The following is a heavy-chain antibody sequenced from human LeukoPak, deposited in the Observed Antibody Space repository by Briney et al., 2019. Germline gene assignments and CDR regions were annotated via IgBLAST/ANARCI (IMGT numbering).Heavy chain of an antibody. V-gene: IGHV3-20*04. CDR1: GFTFDDYG. D-gene: IGHD3-22*01. CDR3: ARLYYYERSGYFFDY. CDR2: INWNGSST. Sequence: GGSLRLSCAASGFTFDDYGMSWVRQAPGKGLEWVSGINWNGSSTGYADSVKGRFTISRDNAKNSLHLQMNSPRAEDTALYYCARLYYYERSGYFFDYWGQGTVVTVSS. J-gene: IGHJ4*02.